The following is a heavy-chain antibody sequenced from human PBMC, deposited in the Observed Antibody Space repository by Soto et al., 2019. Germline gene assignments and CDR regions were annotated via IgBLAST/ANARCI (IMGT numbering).Heavy chain of an antibody. CDR2: IYATGTT. CDR1: GGSFRNYY. D-gene: IGHD1-1*01. CDR3: VRDGTKTLRDWFDP. Sequence: PSETLSLTCGVYGGSFRNYYWSWIRKSAGKGLEWIGRIYATGTTDYNPSLKSRVMMSVDTSKKQFSLKLRSVTAADTAVYYCVRDGTKTLRDWFDPWGQGISVTVSS. V-gene: IGHV4-59*10. J-gene: IGHJ5*02.